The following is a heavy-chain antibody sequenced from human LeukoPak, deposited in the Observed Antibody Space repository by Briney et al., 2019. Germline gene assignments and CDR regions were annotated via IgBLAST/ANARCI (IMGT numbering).Heavy chain of an antibody. CDR3: ARAPSGYSGSESKTSFDF. V-gene: IGHV4-59*11. CDR2: IYHTGSA. CDR1: GDSIGGHY. D-gene: IGHD5-12*01. J-gene: IGHJ4*02. Sequence: PSDTLSLTCNVSGDSIGGHYWTWIRQPPGKGLEWIGYIYHTGSANYHPSLSSRVTMSVGTSKNQFSLRLHSVTAADTAVYYCARAPSGYSGSESKTSFDFWGQGTLVTVSS.